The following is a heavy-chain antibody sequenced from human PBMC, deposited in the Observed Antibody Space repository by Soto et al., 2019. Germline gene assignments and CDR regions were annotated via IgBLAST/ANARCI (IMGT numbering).Heavy chain of an antibody. J-gene: IGHJ5*02. CDR3: ARGEVSDSPLVVRWFDP. CDR1: GGSFSGYY. Sequence: QVQLQQWGAGLLKPSETLSLTCAVCGGSFSGYYWSWIRQPPGKGLEWIGEINHSGSTNYNPSLKSRVTISVDTAKNQFSLKLSSVTAADTAVYYCARGEVSDSPLVVRWFDPWGQGTLVTVSS. V-gene: IGHV4-34*01. D-gene: IGHD2-8*02. CDR2: INHSGST.